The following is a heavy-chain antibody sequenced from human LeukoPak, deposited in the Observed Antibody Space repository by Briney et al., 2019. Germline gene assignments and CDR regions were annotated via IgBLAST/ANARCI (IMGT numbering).Heavy chain of an antibody. CDR2: ISTSGGDT. J-gene: IGHJ4*02. Sequence: PGGSLRLSCAASGFTFTDSAMTWVRQAPGKGLEWVSAISTSGGDTIYTDAVKDRFTISRDNSKNTLYLQMNSLRADDTAIYYCAKRGNYAPLDYWGQGTLVTVSS. CDR3: AKRGNYAPLDY. CDR1: GFTFTDSA. D-gene: IGHD1-7*01. V-gene: IGHV3-23*01.